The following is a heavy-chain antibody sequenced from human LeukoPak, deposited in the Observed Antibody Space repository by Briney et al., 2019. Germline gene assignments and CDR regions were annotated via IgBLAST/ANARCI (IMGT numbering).Heavy chain of an antibody. CDR2: IKQDGSEK. Sequence: GGSLRLSCAASGFTFSSYWMSWVRQAPGKGLEWVANIKQDGSEKYYVDSVRGRFIISRDNAKNSLYLQMNSLRAEDTAVYYCARGRVYYSGAGSFQDYWGQGTLVTVSS. J-gene: IGHJ4*02. CDR1: GFTFSSYW. CDR3: ARGRVYYSGAGSFQDY. D-gene: IGHD3-10*01. V-gene: IGHV3-7*04.